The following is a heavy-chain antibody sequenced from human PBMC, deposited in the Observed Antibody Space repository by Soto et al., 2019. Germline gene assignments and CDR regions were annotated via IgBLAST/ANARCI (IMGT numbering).Heavy chain of an antibody. J-gene: IGHJ5*02. CDR2: IYHSGST. CDR3: ARVGGLEFFVSGDRSFWFDP. D-gene: IGHD2-15*01. Sequence: LSLTCAVSGGSISSGGYSWSWIRQPPGKGLEWIGYIYHSGSTYYNPSLKSRVTISVDRSKNQFSLKLSSVTAADTAVYYCARVGGLEFFVSGDRSFWFDPWGQGTLVTVSS. V-gene: IGHV4-30-2*01. CDR1: GGSISSGGYS.